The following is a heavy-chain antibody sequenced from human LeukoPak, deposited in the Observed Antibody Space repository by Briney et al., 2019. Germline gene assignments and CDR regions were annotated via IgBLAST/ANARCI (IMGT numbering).Heavy chain of an antibody. Sequence: GGSLRLSCAASGFTFSSYGIHWVRQAPGKGLEWVAVISYDGSNKYYADSVKGRFTISRDNSKNTLYLQMNSLRTEDTAVYYCAKDGSSDEYSSGFDYWGQGTLVTVSS. J-gene: IGHJ4*02. D-gene: IGHD6-19*01. CDR2: ISYDGSNK. V-gene: IGHV3-30*18. CDR3: AKDGSSDEYSSGFDY. CDR1: GFTFSSYG.